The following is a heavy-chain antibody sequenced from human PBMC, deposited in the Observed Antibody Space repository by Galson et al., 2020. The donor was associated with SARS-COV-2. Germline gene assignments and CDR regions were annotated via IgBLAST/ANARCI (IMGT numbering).Heavy chain of an antibody. CDR3: TREGETPTIFNYYDGMDV. CDR2: IYSSGHT. D-gene: IGHD2-21*01. V-gene: IGHV4-61*02. CDR1: GGSISSRSYS. J-gene: IGHJ6*02. Sequence: SGTLSLTCTVSGGSISSRSYSWNWVRQPAGKGLEWIGRIYSSGHTNSNPSLRSRLTLSVDMSKNQFSLKLNSVTAADTAVYYCTREGETPTIFNYYDGMDVWGQGTTVTVSS.